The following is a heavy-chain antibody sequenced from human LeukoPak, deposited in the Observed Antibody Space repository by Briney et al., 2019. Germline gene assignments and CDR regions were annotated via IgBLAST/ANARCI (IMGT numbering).Heavy chain of an antibody. D-gene: IGHD4-17*01. CDR3: AKATGTTLFDP. J-gene: IGHJ5*02. V-gene: IGHV3-23*01. Sequence: PGGSLRLSRAASGFTFSSYAMSWVRQAPGKGLGWVSAIGASGVSTYYADSVKGRYTISRDNSKNTLYLQMNSLRAEDTAVYYCAKATGTTLFDPWGQGTLVTVSS. CDR1: GFTFSSYA. CDR2: IGASGVST.